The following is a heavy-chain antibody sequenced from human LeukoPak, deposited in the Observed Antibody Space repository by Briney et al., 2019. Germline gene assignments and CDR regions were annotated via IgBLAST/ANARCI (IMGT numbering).Heavy chain of an antibody. D-gene: IGHD2-8*02. CDR1: GFTFSSYA. Sequence: GGSRRLSCAASGFTFSSYAMTWVRQAPGKGLEWVSTINYSGSSTYYADSVKGRFTISRDNSKNTLYLQMGSLRAEDTAVYYCGKDSRTGGPRAFDSWGQGTLVTVSS. CDR3: GKDSRTGGPRAFDS. J-gene: IGHJ4*02. CDR2: INYSGSST. V-gene: IGHV3-23*01.